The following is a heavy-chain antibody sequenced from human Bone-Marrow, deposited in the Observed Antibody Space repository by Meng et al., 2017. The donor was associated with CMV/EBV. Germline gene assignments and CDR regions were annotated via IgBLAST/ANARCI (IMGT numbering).Heavy chain of an antibody. D-gene: IGHD5-18*01. CDR2: IRSKADNYAT. CDR1: WFTFSGSA. CDR3: TRGDTGDTPMGAY. Sequence: SWFTFSGSAMHWVRQASGQGLEWVGRIRSKADNYATTYAASVKGRFTISRDDSKNTTYLQINSLKTEDTAVYYCTRGDTGDTPMGAYWGQGILVTVSS. V-gene: IGHV3-73*01. J-gene: IGHJ4*02.